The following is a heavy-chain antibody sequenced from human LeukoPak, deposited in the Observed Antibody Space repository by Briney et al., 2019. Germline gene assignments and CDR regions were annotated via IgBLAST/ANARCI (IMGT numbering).Heavy chain of an antibody. V-gene: IGHV3-7*01. CDR2: INQGGSDV. Sequence: PGGSLRLSCAASGFTFSTYWMNWVRQAPGKGLEWVAIINQGGSDVNYVDSVKGRFTISRDNAKNSLYLQMNSLRAEDSAVYYCVTDINFFALDYWGLGALVTVSS. J-gene: IGHJ4*02. CDR1: GFTFSTYW. CDR3: VTDINFFALDY. D-gene: IGHD1-1*01.